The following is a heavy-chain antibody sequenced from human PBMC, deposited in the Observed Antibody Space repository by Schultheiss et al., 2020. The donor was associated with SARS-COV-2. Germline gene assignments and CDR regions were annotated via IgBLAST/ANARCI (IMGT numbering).Heavy chain of an antibody. V-gene: IGHV4-38-2*02. CDR2: IKHSGST. CDR3: ARDLRPDY. J-gene: IGHJ4*02. CDR1: GYSISSGYY. Sequence: SETLSLTCGVSGYSISSGYYWGWIRQPPGKGLEWIGEIKHSGSTNYNPSLKSRVTISVDTSKNQFSLKLSSVTAADTAVYYCARDLRPDYWGQGTLVTVSS.